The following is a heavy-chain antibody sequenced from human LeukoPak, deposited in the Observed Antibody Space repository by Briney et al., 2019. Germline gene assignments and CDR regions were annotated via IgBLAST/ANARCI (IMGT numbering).Heavy chain of an antibody. J-gene: IGHJ4*02. CDR3: ARVAIAAADTFDY. Sequence: ASVKVSCKASGYTFTGYYMHWVRQAPGQGLEWMGWINPNSGGTNYAQKFQGRVTMTRDTSISTAYMELSRLRSDDTAVYYCARVAIAAADTFDYWGQGTLVTVSS. CDR1: GYTFTGYY. V-gene: IGHV1-2*02. D-gene: IGHD6-13*01. CDR2: INPNSGGT.